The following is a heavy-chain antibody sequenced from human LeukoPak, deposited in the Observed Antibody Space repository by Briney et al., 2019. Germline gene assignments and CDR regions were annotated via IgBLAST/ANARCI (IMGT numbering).Heavy chain of an antibody. Sequence: SETLSLTCTVSRGSISGYSWSWIRQSPGGGLEWIGYIYYSGDTAYNPSLRSRVTLSVDTPKNQFSLQLRSVTTADTAVYYCVRGPYGASISKWFDPWGQGTQVIVSP. CDR2: IYYSGDT. CDR1: RGSISGYS. J-gene: IGHJ5*02. CDR3: VRGPYGASISKWFDP. D-gene: IGHD4/OR15-4a*01. V-gene: IGHV4-59*01.